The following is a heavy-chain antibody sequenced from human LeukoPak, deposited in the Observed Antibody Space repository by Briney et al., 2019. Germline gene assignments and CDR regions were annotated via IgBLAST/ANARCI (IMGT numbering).Heavy chain of an antibody. D-gene: IGHD1-26*01. J-gene: IGHJ4*02. CDR3: AREARVGGALQY. CDR1: GLTFRTYW. CDR2: INPDGSIS. Sequence: PGGSLRLSCAASGLTFRTYWMHWVRQAPGKGLAWVARINPDGSISTYATSVQGRVTISRDTAKDTLFLQMNSLRAEDTAVYYCAREARVGGALQYWGQGTPVTVSS. V-gene: IGHV3-74*03.